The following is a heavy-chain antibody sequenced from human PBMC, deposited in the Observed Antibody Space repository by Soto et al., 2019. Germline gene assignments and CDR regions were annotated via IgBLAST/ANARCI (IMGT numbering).Heavy chain of an antibody. D-gene: IGHD1-26*01. Sequence: HPGGSLRLSCAASGFTFSSYAMSWVRQAPGKGLEWVSAISGSGGSTYYADSVKGRFTISRDNSKNTLYLQMNSLRAEDTAVYYCAKDPYSGSYDSLGYYGMDVWGQGNTVTVSS. CDR1: GFTFSSYA. V-gene: IGHV3-23*01. CDR3: AKDPYSGSYDSLGYYGMDV. J-gene: IGHJ6*02. CDR2: ISGSGGST.